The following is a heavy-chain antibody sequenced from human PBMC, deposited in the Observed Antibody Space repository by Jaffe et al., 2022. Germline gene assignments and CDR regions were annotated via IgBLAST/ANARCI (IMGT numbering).Heavy chain of an antibody. V-gene: IGHV3-30*02. Sequence: QVQLVESGGGVVQPGGSLRLSCAASGFTFSSYGMHWVRQAPGKGLEWVAFIRYDGSNKYYADSVKGRFTISRDNSKNTLYLQMNSLRAEDTAVYYCAKGDLGYCSSTSCSKDYYYYMDVWGKGTTVTVSS. CDR2: IRYDGSNK. D-gene: IGHD2-2*01. CDR3: AKGDLGYCSSTSCSKDYYYYMDV. J-gene: IGHJ6*03. CDR1: GFTFSSYG.